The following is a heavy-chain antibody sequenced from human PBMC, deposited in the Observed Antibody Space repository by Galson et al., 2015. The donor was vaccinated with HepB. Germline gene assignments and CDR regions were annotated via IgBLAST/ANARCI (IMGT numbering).Heavy chain of an antibody. CDR1: GGPFGSYY. V-gene: IGHV4-59*01. CDR3: ARGIFDREWLVLNYYYYYYIDV. D-gene: IGHD6-19*01. Sequence: SETLSLTCTVSGGPFGSYYWSWIRQPPGKGLEWIGYIFYSGNTNYNPSLESRVTISVDTSNNQFSLKLSSVTAADTAVYYCARGIFDREWLVLNYYYYYYIDVWGKGTTVTVSS. J-gene: IGHJ6*03. CDR2: IFYSGNT.